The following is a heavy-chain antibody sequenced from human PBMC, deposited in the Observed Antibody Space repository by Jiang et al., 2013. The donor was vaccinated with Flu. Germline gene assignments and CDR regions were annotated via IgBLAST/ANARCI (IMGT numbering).Heavy chain of an antibody. J-gene: IGHJ6*02. CDR1: GGSISSSSYY. CDR2: IYYSGST. D-gene: IGHD3-10*01. CDR3: ATLAPGRGGMDV. V-gene: IGHV4-39*01. Sequence: LLKPSETLSLTCTVSGGSISSSSYYWGWIRQPPGKGLEWIGSIYYSGSTYYNPSLKSRVTISVDTSKNQFSLKLSSVTAADTAVYYCATLAPGRGGMDVWGQGTTVTVSS.